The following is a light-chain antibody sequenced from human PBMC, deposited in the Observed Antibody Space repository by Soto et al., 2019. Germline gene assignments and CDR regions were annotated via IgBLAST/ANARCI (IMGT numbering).Light chain of an antibody. J-gene: IGLJ1*01. V-gene: IGLV2-23*01. Sequence: QSVLTQPASVSGSPGPSITISCTGTSSDVGSYNLVSWYQQHPGKAPKLMIYEDTKRPSGISNRFSGSKSGNTASLTISGLQAEDEADYYCCSYAGGSTYVFGTGTKLTVL. CDR3: CSYAGGSTYV. CDR1: SSDVGSYNL. CDR2: EDT.